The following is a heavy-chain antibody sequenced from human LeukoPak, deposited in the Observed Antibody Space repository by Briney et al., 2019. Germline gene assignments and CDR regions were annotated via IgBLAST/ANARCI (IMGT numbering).Heavy chain of an antibody. V-gene: IGHV4-4*02. J-gene: IGHJ4*02. CDR3: ARLGDILTGYYFDY. D-gene: IGHD3-9*01. CDR2: IYHSGST. CDR1: GGSISSSNW. Sequence: SETLSLTCAVSGGSISSSNWWSWVRQPPGKGLEWLGEIYHSGSTNYNPSLKDRVTISVDTSKNQFSLKLSSVTAADTAVYYCARLGDILTGYYFDYWGQGTLVTVSS.